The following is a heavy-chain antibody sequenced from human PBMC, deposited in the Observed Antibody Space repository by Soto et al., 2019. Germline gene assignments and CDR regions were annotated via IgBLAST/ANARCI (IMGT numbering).Heavy chain of an antibody. CDR3: ARVLSRYDFWSGYYIADWFDP. V-gene: IGHV4-34*01. CDR1: GGSFSGYY. J-gene: IGHJ5*02. CDR2: INHSGST. D-gene: IGHD3-3*01. Sequence: SETLSLTCAVYGGSFSGYYWSWIRQPPGKGLEWIGEINHSGSTNYNPSLKSRVTISVDTSKNQFSLKLSSVTAADTAVYYCARVLSRYDFWSGYYIADWFDPWGQGTLVTVSS.